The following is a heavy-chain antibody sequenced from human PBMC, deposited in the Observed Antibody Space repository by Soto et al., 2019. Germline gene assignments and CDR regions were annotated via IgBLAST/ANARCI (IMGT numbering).Heavy chain of an antibody. CDR1: GGSISSYY. J-gene: IGHJ4*02. CDR3: AREAGYSYDKYFDY. D-gene: IGHD5-18*01. CDR2: IYYSGST. Sequence: SETLSLTCTVSGGSISSYYWSWIRQPPGKGLEWIGYIYYSGSTNYNPSLKSRVTISVDTSKNQFSLKLSSVTAADTAVYYCAREAGYSYDKYFDYWGQGTLVTVS. V-gene: IGHV4-59*01.